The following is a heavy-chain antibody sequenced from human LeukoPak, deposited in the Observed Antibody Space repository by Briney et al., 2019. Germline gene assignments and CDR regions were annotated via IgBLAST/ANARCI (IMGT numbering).Heavy chain of an antibody. CDR3: ARHGRRMVRGNYYFDY. Sequence: SETLSLTCTVSGDSISSSSYYWDWIRQPPGKGLEWIGSIYYSGSTYYNPSLKSRVTISVDTSKNQFSLKLTSVTAADTAVYYCARHGRRMVRGNYYFDYWGQGTPVTVSS. D-gene: IGHD3-10*01. J-gene: IGHJ4*02. CDR1: GDSISSSSYY. V-gene: IGHV4-39*01. CDR2: IYYSGST.